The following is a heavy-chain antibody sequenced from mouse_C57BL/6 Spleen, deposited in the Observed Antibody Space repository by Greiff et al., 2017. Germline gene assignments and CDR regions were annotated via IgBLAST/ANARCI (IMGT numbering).Heavy chain of an antibody. Sequence: EVQLQESGPELVKPGASVKISCKASGYSFTGYYMNWVKQSPEKSLEWIGEINPSTGGTTYTQKFKAKATLTVDKSSSTAYMQLKSLTSEDSAGYYCARGCLRPMDDWGQGTSVTVSS. V-gene: IGHV1-42*01. CDR1: GYSFTGYY. CDR3: ARGCLRPMDD. CDR2: INPSTGGT. D-gene: IGHD1-1*01. J-gene: IGHJ4*01.